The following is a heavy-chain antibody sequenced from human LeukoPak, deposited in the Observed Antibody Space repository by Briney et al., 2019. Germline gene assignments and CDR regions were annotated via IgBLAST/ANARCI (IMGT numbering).Heavy chain of an antibody. V-gene: IGHV1-46*03. CDR1: GYTFTSYY. CDR3: ASSKGYYMDV. Sequence: GASVTVSCRASGYTFTSYYMHWVRQAPRQGLEWMGIIKPSGASPSYEQKFQDRVTMTRDTSTGAVYMELSSLRSEDTAVYYCASSKGYYMDVWGKGTTVT. J-gene: IGHJ6*03. CDR2: IKPSGASP.